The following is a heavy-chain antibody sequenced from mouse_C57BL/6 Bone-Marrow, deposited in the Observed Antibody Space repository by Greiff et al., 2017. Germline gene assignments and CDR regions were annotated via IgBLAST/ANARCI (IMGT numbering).Heavy chain of an antibody. J-gene: IGHJ3*01. CDR2: IRSKSNNYAT. CDR1: GFSFNTYA. V-gene: IGHV10-1*01. Sequence: EVQLLESGGGLVQPKGSLKLSCAASGFSFNTYAMNWVRQAPGKGLEWVARIRSKSNNYATYYADSVKDRFTISSDDSESMLYLQMNNLKTEDTAMYYCVRHAGTRFACWGQGTLVTVSA. D-gene: IGHD3-3*01. CDR3: VRHAGTRFAC.